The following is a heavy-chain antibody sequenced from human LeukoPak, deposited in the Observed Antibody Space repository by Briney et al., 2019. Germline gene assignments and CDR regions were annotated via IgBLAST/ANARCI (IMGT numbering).Heavy chain of an antibody. CDR2: ISSSSSTI. D-gene: IGHD5-18*01. CDR1: GFTFSSYG. Sequence: GGSLRLSCAASGFTFSSYGMHWVRQAPGKGLEWVSYISSSSSTIYYADSVKGRFTISRDNAKNSLYLQMNSLRAEDTAVYYCARDQGNRYSYGYTPDYWGQGTLVTVSS. V-gene: IGHV3-48*01. J-gene: IGHJ4*02. CDR3: ARDQGNRYSYGYTPDY.